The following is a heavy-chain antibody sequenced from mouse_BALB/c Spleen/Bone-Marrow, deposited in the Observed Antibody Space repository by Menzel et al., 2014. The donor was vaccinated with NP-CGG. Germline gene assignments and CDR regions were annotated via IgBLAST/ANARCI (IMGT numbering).Heavy chain of an antibody. CDR3: ARNAFYRGYAMDY. J-gene: IGHJ4*01. Sequence: VNLVESGGGLVQPGGSLKLSCATSGFTFSDYYMYWVRQTPEKRLEWVAYISNGGGSTYYPDTVKGRFTISRDNAKNTLYLQMSRLKSEDTAMYYCARNAFYRGYAMDYWGQGTSVTVSS. D-gene: IGHD2-12*01. V-gene: IGHV5-12*02. CDR2: ISNGGGST. CDR1: GFTFSDYY.